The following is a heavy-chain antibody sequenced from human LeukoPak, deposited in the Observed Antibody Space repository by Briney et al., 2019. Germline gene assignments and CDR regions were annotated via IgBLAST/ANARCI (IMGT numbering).Heavy chain of an antibody. Sequence: ASVKVSCKASGYTFTSYGISWVRQAPGQGLEWMGWISAYNGNTNYAQKLQGRVTMTTVTSTSTAYMELRSLRSDDTAVYYCARDPGCSGGSCYLITYYYYYGMDVWGQGTTVTVSS. V-gene: IGHV1-18*01. CDR3: ARDPGCSGGSCYLITYYYYYGMDV. CDR1: GYTFTSYG. CDR2: ISAYNGNT. D-gene: IGHD2-15*01. J-gene: IGHJ6*02.